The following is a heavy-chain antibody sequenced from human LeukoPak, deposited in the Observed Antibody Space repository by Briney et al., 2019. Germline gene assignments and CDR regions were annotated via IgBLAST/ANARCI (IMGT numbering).Heavy chain of an antibody. CDR2: ISAGGDLT. D-gene: IGHD1-26*01. CDR1: GFTVSSNY. CDR3: AKSLLTTASGTGRAFDL. V-gene: IGHV3-23*01. J-gene: IGHJ3*01. Sequence: GGSLRLSCAASGFTVSSNYMSWVRQAPGRGLEWVSGISAGGDLTFHADPVKGRFTISRDNSKNTLYLQMNSLRADDTAEYYCAKSLLTTASGTGRAFDLWGQRTMVTVSS.